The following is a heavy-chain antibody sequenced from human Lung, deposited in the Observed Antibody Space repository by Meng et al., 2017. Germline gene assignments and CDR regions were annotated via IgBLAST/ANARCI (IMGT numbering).Heavy chain of an antibody. Sequence: QVQLQQCGAGLLKPSETLSLTCVVSGGPFSDYYWSWIRQPPGKGLEWIGEINHSGSTNYNPSLESRATISVDTSQNNLSLKLSSVTAADSAVYYCARGPTTMAHDFDYWGQGTLVTVSS. CDR3: ARGPTTMAHDFDY. V-gene: IGHV4-34*01. CDR1: GGPFSDYY. J-gene: IGHJ4*02. CDR2: INHSGST. D-gene: IGHD4-11*01.